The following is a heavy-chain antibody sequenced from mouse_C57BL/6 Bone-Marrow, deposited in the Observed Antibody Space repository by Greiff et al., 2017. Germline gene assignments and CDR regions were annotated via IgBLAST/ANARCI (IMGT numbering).Heavy chain of an antibody. CDR3: ARRGYGSSYCYWYFDV. CDR2: IHPNSGST. J-gene: IGHJ1*03. D-gene: IGHD1-1*01. CDR1: GYTFTSYW. Sequence: QVQLQQPGAELVKPGASVKLSCKASGYTFTSYWMHWVKQRPGQGLEWIGMIHPNSGSTNYNEKFKSKATLTVDKSSSTAYMQLSSLTSEDSAVYYCARRGYGSSYCYWYFDVWGTGTTVTVSS. V-gene: IGHV1-64*01.